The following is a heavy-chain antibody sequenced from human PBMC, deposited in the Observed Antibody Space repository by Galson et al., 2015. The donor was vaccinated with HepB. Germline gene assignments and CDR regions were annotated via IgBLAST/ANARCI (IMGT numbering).Heavy chain of an antibody. CDR3: ARDTAVSQLGRFYCYYAIDF. D-gene: IGHD5/OR15-5a*01. J-gene: IGHJ6*02. Sequence: SLRLSCAASGFTFSSYAMNWVRQAPGKGLEWVAVISYDGGNKYYADSVKGRFTISRDNSKNTLYLQMNSLRAEDAAVYYCARDTAVSQLGRFYCYYAIDFWGQGTPVTVSS. CDR1: GFTFSSYA. CDR2: ISYDGGNK. V-gene: IGHV3-30*04.